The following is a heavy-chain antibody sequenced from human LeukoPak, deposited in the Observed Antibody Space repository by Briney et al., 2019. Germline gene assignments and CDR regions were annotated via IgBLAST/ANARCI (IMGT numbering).Heavy chain of an antibody. D-gene: IGHD3-22*01. J-gene: IGHJ4*02. CDR2: FDPEDGET. Sequence: ASVKVSCKVSGYTLTELSMHWVRQAPGKGLEWMGGFDPEDGETIYAQKFQGRVTMTEDTSTDTAYMELSSLRSEDTAVYYCATSKGHYYDSSGYYYGYWGQGTLVTVSS. CDR3: ATSKGHYYDSSGYYYGY. V-gene: IGHV1-24*01. CDR1: GYTLTELS.